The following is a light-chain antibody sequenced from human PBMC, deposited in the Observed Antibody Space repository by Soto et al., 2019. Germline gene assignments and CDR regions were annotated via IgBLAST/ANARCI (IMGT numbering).Light chain of an antibody. Sequence: NFMLTQPPSVSESPGKTVTISCTRSSGSIASNYVQWYQQRPGSAPTTVIYESNHRPSAVPDRFSGSIDRSSNSASLTISGLRTEDEADYYCQSYDSNNHVKFGGGTKLTVL. CDR1: SGSIASNY. CDR3: QSYDSNNHVK. CDR2: ESN. J-gene: IGLJ3*02. V-gene: IGLV6-57*04.